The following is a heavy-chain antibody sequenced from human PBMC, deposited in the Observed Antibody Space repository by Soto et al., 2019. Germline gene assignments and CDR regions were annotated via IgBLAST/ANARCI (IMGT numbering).Heavy chain of an antibody. CDR3: ARDPFHYDSSGYYSVY. CDR2: ISTYNDNT. CDR1: GYTFSSYG. V-gene: IGHV1-18*01. D-gene: IGHD3-22*01. J-gene: IGHJ4*02. Sequence: QVQRVQSGAEVKKPGASVKVSCKASGYTFSSYGITWVRQAPGQGLEWMGWISTYNDNTKYAQKVQGRVTMTTDATTSTAYRELTSLRSDDTAIYYCARDPFHYDSSGYYSVYWGQGTLVTVSS.